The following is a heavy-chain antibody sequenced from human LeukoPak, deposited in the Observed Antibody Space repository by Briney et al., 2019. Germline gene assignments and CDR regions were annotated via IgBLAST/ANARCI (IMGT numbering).Heavy chain of an antibody. CDR3: ARDPGGGSPHSAFDI. V-gene: IGHV4-39*07. CDR2: IYYSGST. CDR1: GGSISSSSYY. D-gene: IGHD1-26*01. Sequence: SETLSLTCTVSGGSISSSSYYWGWIRQPPGKGLEWLGSIYYSGSTYYNPSLKSRVTISVDTSKNQFSLKLSSVTAADTAVYYCARDPGGGSPHSAFDIWGQGTMVTVSS. J-gene: IGHJ3*02.